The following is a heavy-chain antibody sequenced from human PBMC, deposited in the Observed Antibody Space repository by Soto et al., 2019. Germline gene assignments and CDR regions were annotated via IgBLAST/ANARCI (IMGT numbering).Heavy chain of an antibody. CDR2: THWNDDN. D-gene: IGHD2-8*01. V-gene: IGHV2-5*01. Sequence: QITLRESGPTLVKPTQTLTLTCTFSGFSLTTCGVGVAWIRQPPGKALEWLAVTHWNDDNHYSPSLKNRLTITKDTSKNQVVLTMTNMDPGDTATYYCAHRRVGNGLDYWGQGTLVTVSS. CDR3: AHRRVGNGLDY. J-gene: IGHJ4*02. CDR1: GFSLTTCGVG.